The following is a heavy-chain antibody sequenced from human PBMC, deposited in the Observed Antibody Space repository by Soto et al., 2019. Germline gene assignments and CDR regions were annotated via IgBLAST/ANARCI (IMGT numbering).Heavy chain of an antibody. Sequence: SETLSLTCTVSGGSISSSGYYWGWIRQPPGKGLEWIGSIYHSGSTYQNSSLKSRLTMSVDTSKNQFSLKMSSVTAADTAVYYCARDRGYYYPFDPWGQGTLVTVSS. CDR3: ARDRGYYYPFDP. V-gene: IGHV4-39*02. D-gene: IGHD3-22*01. J-gene: IGHJ5*02. CDR1: GGSISSSGYY. CDR2: IYHSGST.